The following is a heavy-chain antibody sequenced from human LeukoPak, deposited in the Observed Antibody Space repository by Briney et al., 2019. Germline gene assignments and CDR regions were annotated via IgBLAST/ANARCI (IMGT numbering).Heavy chain of an antibody. CDR1: GDSITSTSYY. V-gene: IGHV4-39*01. CDR2: VYYSGSA. D-gene: IGHD6-13*01. J-gene: IGHJ5*02. CDR3: ARKGRQQLST. Sequence: PSETLSLTCTVSGDSITSTSYYWGWIRQPPGKGLEWIGSVYYSGSALHNPSLQSRVTLSVDTSKNQLSLKLSSVTAADTAVYYCARKGRQQLSTWGQGTLVTVSS.